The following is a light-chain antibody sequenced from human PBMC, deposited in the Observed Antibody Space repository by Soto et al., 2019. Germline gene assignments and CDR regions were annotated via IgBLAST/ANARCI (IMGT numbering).Light chain of an antibody. CDR1: QSISSW. CDR3: QQYNSYLYS. CDR2: KAS. J-gene: IGKJ2*03. V-gene: IGKV1-5*03. Sequence: DIQMTQSPSTLSASIGDRVTITCRASQSISSWLAWYQQKPGKAPKLLIYKASNLESGVPSRFSGSGSGTEFTLTISCLQPDDFATYYCQQYNSYLYSFGQGTKLEIK.